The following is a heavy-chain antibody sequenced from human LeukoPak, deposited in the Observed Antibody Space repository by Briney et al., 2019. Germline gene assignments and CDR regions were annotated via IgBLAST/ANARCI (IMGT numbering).Heavy chain of an antibody. J-gene: IGHJ3*02. CDR1: GGSISSGGYS. Sequence: SETLSLTCAVSGGSISSGGYSLSWIRQPPGKGLEWIGYIYHSGSTYYNPSLKSRVTISVDRSKNQFSLKLSSVTAADTAVYYCASRDGFSAFDIWGQGTMVTVSP. D-gene: IGHD5-24*01. CDR2: IYHSGST. V-gene: IGHV4-30-2*01. CDR3: ASRDGFSAFDI.